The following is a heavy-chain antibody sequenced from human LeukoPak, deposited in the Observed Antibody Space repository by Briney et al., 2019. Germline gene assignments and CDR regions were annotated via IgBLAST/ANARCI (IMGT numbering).Heavy chain of an antibody. CDR2: IYSGGST. Sequence: GGSLRLSCAASGFTVSSNYMSWVRQAPGKGLEWVSVIYSGGSTYYADSVKGRFTISRDNSKNTLYLQMNSLRAEDTAVYYCARDGVGAIQLRSNDAFDIWGQGTMVTVSS. D-gene: IGHD1-26*01. J-gene: IGHJ3*02. V-gene: IGHV3-66*01. CDR3: ARDGVGAIQLRSNDAFDI. CDR1: GFTVSSNY.